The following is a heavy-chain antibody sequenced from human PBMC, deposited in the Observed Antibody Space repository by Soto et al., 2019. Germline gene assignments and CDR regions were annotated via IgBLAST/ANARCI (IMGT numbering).Heavy chain of an antibody. D-gene: IGHD2-15*01. Sequence: QVQLVESGGGVVQPGRSLRLSCAASGFTFSSYGMHWVRQAPGKGLEWVAVISYDGSNKYYADSVKGRFTISRYNSKNALYLQMNSLRAEDTAVYYCANAERGYCSGGYCVPTNKFDYWGEGTLVTVSS. J-gene: IGHJ4*02. CDR3: ANAERGYCSGGYCVPTNKFDY. V-gene: IGHV3-30*18. CDR1: GFTFSSYG. CDR2: ISYDGSNK.